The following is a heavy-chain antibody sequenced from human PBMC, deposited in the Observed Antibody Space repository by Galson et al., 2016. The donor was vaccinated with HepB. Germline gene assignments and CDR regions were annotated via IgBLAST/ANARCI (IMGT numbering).Heavy chain of an antibody. CDR1: GDSITNYY. V-gene: IGHV4-59*01. CDR3: ARSKAIRLWFLSWFDS. Sequence: ETLSLTCSVSGDSITNYYWNWIRQSPGRGLEWIGYISHSGNSNSNPSLKGRVTMSEDTSKNQVSLQLSSVTAADTAGYYCARSKAIRLWFLSWFDSWGQGSLVIVSS. D-gene: IGHD2-2*02. CDR2: ISHSGNS. J-gene: IGHJ5*01.